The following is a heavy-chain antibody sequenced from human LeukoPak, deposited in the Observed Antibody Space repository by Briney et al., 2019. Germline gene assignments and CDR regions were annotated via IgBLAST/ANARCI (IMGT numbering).Heavy chain of an antibody. CDR2: ISYDGSNK. Sequence: GGSLRLSCAASGFTFSSYGMHWVRQAPGKGLEWVAVISYDGSNKYYADSVKGRFTISGDNSKNTLYLQMNSLRAEDTAVYYCAKDQSPRYYDSSGYLDYWGQGTLVTVSS. J-gene: IGHJ4*02. V-gene: IGHV3-30*18. CDR1: GFTFSSYG. D-gene: IGHD3-22*01. CDR3: AKDQSPRYYDSSGYLDY.